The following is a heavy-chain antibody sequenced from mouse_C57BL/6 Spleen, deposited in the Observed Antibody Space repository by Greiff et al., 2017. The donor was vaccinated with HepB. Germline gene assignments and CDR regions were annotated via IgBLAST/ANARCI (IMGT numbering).Heavy chain of an antibody. D-gene: IGHD2-4*01. CDR3: ARPLYDYDYAMDY. CDR1: GYTFTDYY. J-gene: IGHJ4*01. CDR2: IYPGSGNT. V-gene: IGHV1-76*01. Sequence: VQLQQSGAELVRPGASVKLSCKASGYTFTDYYINWVKQRPGQGLEWIARIYPGSGNTYYNEKFKGKATLTAEKSSSTAYMQLSSLTSEDSAVYFCARPLYDYDYAMDYWGQGTSVTVSS.